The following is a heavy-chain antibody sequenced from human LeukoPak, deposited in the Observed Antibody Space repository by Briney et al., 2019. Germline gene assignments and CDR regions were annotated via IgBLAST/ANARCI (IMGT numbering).Heavy chain of an antibody. CDR2: IKEDGTET. D-gene: IGHD5-24*01. Sequence: GGSLRLSCAASGFTFSSYWMHWVRQAPGKGLEWVANIKEDGTETYYVDSVKGRLTISRDNAKNSLYLQMNSLRVEDTAVYYCAKEGRSLQTYWGQGTLVTVSS. CDR1: GFTFSSYW. V-gene: IGHV3-7*03. J-gene: IGHJ4*02. CDR3: AKEGRSLQTY.